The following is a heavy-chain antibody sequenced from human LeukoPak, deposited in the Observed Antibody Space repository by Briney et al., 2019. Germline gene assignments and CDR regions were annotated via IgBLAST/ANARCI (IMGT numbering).Heavy chain of an antibody. D-gene: IGHD3-10*01. J-gene: IGHJ4*02. CDR1: GGSISSYY. V-gene: IGHV4-59*12. CDR2: IYYSGST. CDR3: ARDGGYYGSGSYWFDY. Sequence: PSETLSLTCTVSGGSISSYYWSWIRQPPGKGLEWIGYIYYSGSTNYNPSLKSRVTISVDTSKNQFSLKLSSVTAADTAVYYCARDGGYYGSGSYWFDYWGQGTLVTVSS.